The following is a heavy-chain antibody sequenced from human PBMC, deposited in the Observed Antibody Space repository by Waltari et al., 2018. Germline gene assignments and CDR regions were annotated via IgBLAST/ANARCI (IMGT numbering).Heavy chain of an antibody. V-gene: IGHV4-59*01. J-gene: IGHJ3*02. CDR2: IYYSGST. CDR3: ASRYSLHDAFDI. Sequence: QVQLQESGTGLVKPSETLSLPCTVPGGSISSYYWSWIRQPPGKGLEWIGYIYYSGSTNYNPSLKSRVTISVDTSKNQFSLKLSSVTAADTAVYYCASRYSLHDAFDIWGQGTMVTVSS. CDR1: GGSISSYY. D-gene: IGHD3-16*02.